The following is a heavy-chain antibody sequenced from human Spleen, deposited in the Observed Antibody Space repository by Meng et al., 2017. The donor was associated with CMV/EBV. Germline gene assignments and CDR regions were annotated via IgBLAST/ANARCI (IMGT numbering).Heavy chain of an antibody. J-gene: IGHJ4*02. V-gene: IGHV3-21*01. CDR3: ATGPQKSYFDY. Sequence: GGSLRLSCAASGFIFSSYDMTWVRQAPGKGLEWVSSITSGSGSIYYADSVNGRFTVSRDNARNSLYLQMNTLRAEDTAVYYCATGPQKSYFDYWGQGTLVTVSS. CDR2: ITSGSGSI. CDR1: GFIFSSYD.